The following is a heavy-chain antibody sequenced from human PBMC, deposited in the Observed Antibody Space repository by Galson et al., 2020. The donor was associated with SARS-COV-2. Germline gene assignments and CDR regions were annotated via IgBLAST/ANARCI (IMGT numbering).Heavy chain of an antibody. D-gene: IGHD3-10*01. J-gene: IGHJ5*02. CDR3: ARVVELWFGEDKWFDP. CDR1: GFTVSSNY. Sequence: GGSLRLSCAASGFTVSSNYMSWVRQVPGKGLEWVSLIYSGGSTYYADSVKGRFTISRDNSKNTLYLQMNSLRAEDTAVYYCARVVELWFGEDKWFDPWGQGTLVTVSS. V-gene: IGHV3-66*01. CDR2: IYSGGST.